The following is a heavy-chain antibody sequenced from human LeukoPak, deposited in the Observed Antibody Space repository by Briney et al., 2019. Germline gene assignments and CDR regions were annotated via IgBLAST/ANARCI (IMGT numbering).Heavy chain of an antibody. CDR3: ARVEQQLVPVYFDY. V-gene: IGHV4-34*01. Sequence: SETLSLTCAVYGGSFSGYYWSWIRQPPGKGLEWIGEINHSGSTNYNPSLKSRVTISVDTSKNQFSLKLSSVTDADTGVYYCARVEQQLVPVYFDYWGKGTLVTVS. CDR2: INHSGST. D-gene: IGHD6-13*01. CDR1: GGSFSGYY. J-gene: IGHJ4*02.